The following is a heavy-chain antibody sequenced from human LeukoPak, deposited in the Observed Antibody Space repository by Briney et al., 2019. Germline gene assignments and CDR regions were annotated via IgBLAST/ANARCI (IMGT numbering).Heavy chain of an antibody. V-gene: IGHV1-2*02. CDR2: INPNSGGT. D-gene: IGHD3-16*01. Sequence: GASVKVSCKVSGYTLTELSMHWVRQAPGKGLEWMGWINPNSGGTNYAQKFQGRVTMTRDTSISTAYMELSRLRSDDTAVYYCARDSITGDPFAPWGQGTLVTVSS. CDR1: GYTLTELS. J-gene: IGHJ5*02. CDR3: ARDSITGDPFAP.